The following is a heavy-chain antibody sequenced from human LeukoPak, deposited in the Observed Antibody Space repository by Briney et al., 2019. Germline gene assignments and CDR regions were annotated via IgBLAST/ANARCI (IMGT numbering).Heavy chain of an antibody. V-gene: IGHV3-23*01. J-gene: IGHJ6*02. CDR1: GFTFSSYA. Sequence: PGGSLRLSCAASGFTFSSYAMSWVRQAPGKGLEWVSAISGSGGSTYYADSVKGRFTISRDNSKNTLYLQMNSLRAEDTAVYYCAIRGRYCSGGSCYFVPYYYYGMDVWGQGTTVTVSS. CDR2: ISGSGGST. CDR3: AIRGRYCSGGSCYFVPYYYYGMDV. D-gene: IGHD2-15*01.